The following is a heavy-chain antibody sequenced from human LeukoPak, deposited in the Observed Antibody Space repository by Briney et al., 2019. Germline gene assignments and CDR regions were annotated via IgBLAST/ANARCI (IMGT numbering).Heavy chain of an antibody. CDR3: ARESSGYSSTVDY. CDR2: ISSSGSTI. D-gene: IGHD5-18*01. V-gene: IGHV3-48*03. J-gene: IGHJ4*02. Sequence: QPGGSLRLSCAASGFTFNSYEMNWVRQAPGKGLEWVSYISSSGSTIYYADSVKGRFTISRDNAKNSLYLQMNSLRAEDTAVYYCARESSGYSSTVDYWGQGTLVTVSS. CDR1: GFTFNSYE.